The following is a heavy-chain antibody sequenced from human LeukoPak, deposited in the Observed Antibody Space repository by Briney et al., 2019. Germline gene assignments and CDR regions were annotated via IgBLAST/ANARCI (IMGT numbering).Heavy chain of an antibody. V-gene: IGHV3-30*02. Sequence: GGSLRPSCAVSGFTFSDYAMHWVRQAPGKGLEWVASIQSNGNEKYSSDSLKGRFTISRDNSKNTLYLQMNTVRPEDTAVFYCARGVTSWPQGPYHFDYWGQGILITVST. CDR1: GFTFSDYA. D-gene: IGHD2-2*01. J-gene: IGHJ4*02. CDR2: IQSNGNEK. CDR3: ARGVTSWPQGPYHFDY.